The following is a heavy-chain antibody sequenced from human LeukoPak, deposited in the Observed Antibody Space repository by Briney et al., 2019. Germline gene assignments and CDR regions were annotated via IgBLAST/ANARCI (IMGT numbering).Heavy chain of an antibody. V-gene: IGHV3-53*01. CDR1: EFTVSSNY. CDR3: ARVLRYYDSSGYGYYFDY. D-gene: IGHD3-22*01. J-gene: IGHJ4*02. CDR2: IYSGGST. Sequence: GGSLRLSCAASEFTVSSNYMSWVRQAPGKGLEWVSVIYSGGSTYYADSVKGRFTISRDNSKNTLYLQMNSLRAEDTAVYYCARVLRYYDSSGYGYYFDYWGQGTLVTVSS.